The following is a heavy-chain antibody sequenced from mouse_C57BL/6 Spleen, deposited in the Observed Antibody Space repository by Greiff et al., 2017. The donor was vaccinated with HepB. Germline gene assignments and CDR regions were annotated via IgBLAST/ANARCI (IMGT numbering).Heavy chain of an antibody. CDR1: GFNIKDYY. V-gene: IGHV14-1*01. CDR3: THYYGSSYGFAY. D-gene: IGHD1-1*01. Sequence: EVKLLESGAELVRPGASVKLSCTASGFNIKDYYMHWVKQRPEQGLEWIGRIDPEDGDTEYAPKFQGKATMTADTSSNTAYLQLSSLTSEDTAVYYCTHYYGSSYGFAYWGQGTLVTVSA. CDR2: IDPEDGDT. J-gene: IGHJ3*01.